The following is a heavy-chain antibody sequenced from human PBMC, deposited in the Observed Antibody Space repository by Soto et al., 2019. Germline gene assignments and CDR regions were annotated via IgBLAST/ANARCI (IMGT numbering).Heavy chain of an antibody. CDR2: IFYTGTT. Sequence: SETLSLTCSVSGGSISYNSYYWGWIRQPPGKGLEWVGGIFYTGTTYYSPSLKDRVTISVDTSKNSFSLNLTSVTAADTPVYFCARLVVVAPVANAWGQGILVTDSS. V-gene: IGHV4-39*02. J-gene: IGHJ5*02. CDR3: ARLVVVAPVANA. D-gene: IGHD2-2*01. CDR1: GGSISYNSYY.